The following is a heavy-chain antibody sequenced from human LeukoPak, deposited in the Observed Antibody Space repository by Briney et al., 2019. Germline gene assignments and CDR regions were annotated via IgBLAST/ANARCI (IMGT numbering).Heavy chain of an antibody. CDR3: AREFGYHFDY. V-gene: IGHV3-21*01. CDR2: ISRDNFYI. Sequence: GGSLRLSCEASGFPFSSYSMNWVRQAPGRGLEWVSSISRDNFYIYYADSVKGRFTISRDNSKNTLYLQMNSLRAEDTAVYYCAREFGYHFDYWGQGTLVTVSS. D-gene: IGHD3-10*01. CDR1: GFPFSSYS. J-gene: IGHJ4*02.